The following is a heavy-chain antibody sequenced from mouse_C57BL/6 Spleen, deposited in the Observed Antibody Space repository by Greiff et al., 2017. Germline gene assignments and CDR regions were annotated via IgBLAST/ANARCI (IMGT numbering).Heavy chain of an antibody. V-gene: IGHV1-50*01. CDR3: ARLKAMDY. CDR2: IDPSDSYT. J-gene: IGHJ4*01. Sequence: QVQLKQPGAELVKPGASVKLSCKASGYTFTSYWMQWVKQRPGQGLEWIGEIDPSDSYTNYNQKFKGKATLTVDTSSSTAYMQLSSLTSEDSAVYYCARLKAMDYWGQGTSVTVSS. CDR1: GYTFTSYW.